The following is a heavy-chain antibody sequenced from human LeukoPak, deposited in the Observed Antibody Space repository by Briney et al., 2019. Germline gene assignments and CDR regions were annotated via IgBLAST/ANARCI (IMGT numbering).Heavy chain of an antibody. V-gene: IGHV3-66*01. J-gene: IGHJ4*02. CDR1: GSSVTTSY. CDR3: ARASTDNWYNYFDL. CDR2: IYSGGST. Sequence: GGSLRLSCAASGSSVTTSYLSWARQAPGKGLEWVSLIYSGGSTYYADPVKGRFSISRDKSKNTLYLQINSLRADDTAVYYCARASTDNWYNYFDLWGQGTLVTVSS. D-gene: IGHD1/OR15-1a*01.